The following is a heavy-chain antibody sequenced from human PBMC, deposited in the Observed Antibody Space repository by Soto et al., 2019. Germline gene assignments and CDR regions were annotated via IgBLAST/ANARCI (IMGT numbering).Heavy chain of an antibody. D-gene: IGHD2-2*01. Sequence: QVQLVQSGAEVKKPGASVKVSCKASGYTFTSYAMHWVRQAPGQRLEWMGWINAGNGNTKYSQKFQGRVTITRDTSASTAYMELSSLRSEDTAVYYCARLERRYCSSTSCYVGSRGYYYGMDVWGQGTTVTVSS. J-gene: IGHJ6*02. CDR2: INAGNGNT. V-gene: IGHV1-3*01. CDR3: ARLERRYCSSTSCYVGSRGYYYGMDV. CDR1: GYTFTSYA.